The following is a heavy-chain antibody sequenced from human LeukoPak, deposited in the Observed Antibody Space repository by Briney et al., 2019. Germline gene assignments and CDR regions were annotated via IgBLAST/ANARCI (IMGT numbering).Heavy chain of an antibody. CDR2: IKRDGSER. CDR1: GFTFSSYS. Sequence: GGSLRLSCAASGFTFSSYSMNWVRQAPGKGLEWVANIKRDGSERHCLDSVRGRFTVSRDNAKNSLYLQLNSLRAEDTAVYFRARDTTYYESSAYYDSYDIWGQGTMVTVSS. CDR3: ARDTTYYESSAYYDSYDI. D-gene: IGHD3-22*01. J-gene: IGHJ3*02. V-gene: IGHV3-7*01.